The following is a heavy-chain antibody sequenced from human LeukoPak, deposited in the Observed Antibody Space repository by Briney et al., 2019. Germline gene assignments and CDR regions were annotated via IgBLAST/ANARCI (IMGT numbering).Heavy chain of an antibody. CDR3: AKDLGSEDAFDI. CDR1: GFTFDDYA. D-gene: IGHD2-15*01. V-gene: IGHV3-9*01. Sequence: GRSLRLSCAASGFTFDDYAMHWVRQAPGKGLEWVSGIGWNSGSIGYADSVKGRFTISRDNAKNSLYLQMNSLRAEDTALYYCAKDLGSEDAFDIWGQGTMVTVSS. CDR2: IGWNSGSI. J-gene: IGHJ3*02.